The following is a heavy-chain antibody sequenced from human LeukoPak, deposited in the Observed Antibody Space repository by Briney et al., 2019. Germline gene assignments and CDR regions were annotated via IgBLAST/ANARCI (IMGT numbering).Heavy chain of an antibody. CDR2: IYYSGST. V-gene: IGHV4-38-2*02. CDR1: GYSISSGYY. Sequence: SEALSLTCTVSGYSISSGYYWGWIRQPPGKGLEWIGYIYYSGSTYYNPSLKSRVTISVDTSKNQFSLKLSSVTAADTAVYYCARAYSSGWYNYWGQGTLVTVSS. J-gene: IGHJ4*02. D-gene: IGHD6-19*01. CDR3: ARAYSSGWYNY.